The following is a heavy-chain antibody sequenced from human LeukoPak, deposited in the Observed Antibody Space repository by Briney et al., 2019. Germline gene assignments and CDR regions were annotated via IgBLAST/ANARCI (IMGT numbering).Heavy chain of an antibody. J-gene: IGHJ6*03. CDR1: GFTFSSYW. CDR3: ARDQRRSSPKLSFYYYYMDV. V-gene: IGHV3-7*01. D-gene: IGHD1-26*01. Sequence: GGSLRLSCAASGFTFSSYWVSWVRQAPGKGLEWVANIKQDGSEKYYVDSVKGRFTISRDNAKNSLYLQMNSLRAEDTAVYYWARDQRRSSPKLSFYYYYMDVWGKGPTVTASS. CDR2: IKQDGSEK.